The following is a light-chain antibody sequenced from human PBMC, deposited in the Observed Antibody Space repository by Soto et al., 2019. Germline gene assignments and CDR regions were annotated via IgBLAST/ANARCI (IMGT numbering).Light chain of an antibody. CDR1: SSDVGGYNY. J-gene: IGLJ1*01. CDR2: EVS. V-gene: IGLV2-14*01. CDR3: SSYTSSSTPYV. Sequence: QSALTQPASVSGSPGQSITISCTGTSSDVGGYNYVSWYQQHPGKAPKLMIYEVSNRPSGVSNRFSGSKSGNTASLTISGLQAEDEADYSCSSYTSSSTPYVFGTGNKLTVL.